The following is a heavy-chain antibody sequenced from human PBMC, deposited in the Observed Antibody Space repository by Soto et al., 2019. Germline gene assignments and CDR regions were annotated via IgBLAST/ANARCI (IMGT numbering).Heavy chain of an antibody. CDR1: GYSFSSYW. D-gene: IGHD1-20*01. J-gene: IGHJ6*03. Sequence: PGESLEISCKGSGYSFSSYWIGWVRQMPGKGLEWMGIIYPGDSDTRYSPSFQGQVTISADKSISTAYLQWSSLKASDTAMYYCARHRGIDLYYSYYMDVWGKGTTVTVSS. V-gene: IGHV5-51*01. CDR2: IYPGDSDT. CDR3: ARHRGIDLYYSYYMDV.